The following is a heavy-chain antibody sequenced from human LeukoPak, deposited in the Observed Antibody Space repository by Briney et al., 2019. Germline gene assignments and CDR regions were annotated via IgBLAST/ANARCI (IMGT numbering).Heavy chain of an antibody. CDR1: GGSISSSSYY. Sequence: SETLSLTCTVSGGSISSSSYYWGWIRQPPGKGLEWIGSIYYSGSTYYSPSLKSRVTISLDTSKNQFSLKLSSVTAADTAVYYCARHPSGGFDNFGYWGQGTLVTDSS. V-gene: IGHV4-39*01. CDR2: IYYSGST. CDR3: ARHPSGGFDNFGY. J-gene: IGHJ4*02. D-gene: IGHD3-10*01.